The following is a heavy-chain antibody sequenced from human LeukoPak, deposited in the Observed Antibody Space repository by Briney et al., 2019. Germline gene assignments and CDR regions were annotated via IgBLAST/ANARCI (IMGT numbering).Heavy chain of an antibody. D-gene: IGHD2-2*01. CDR3: ARAHCTTISCPADY. CDR2: ITQSGTT. J-gene: IGHJ4*02. Sequence: SETLSLTCGVYGGSFNGYYWTWIRQPPGKGLEWIGEITQSGTTNYNPSLESRVTISVDTSKNQLSLRLTSATAADTAVYYCARAHCTTISCPADYWGQGTLVTVSS. V-gene: IGHV4-34*01. CDR1: GGSFNGYY.